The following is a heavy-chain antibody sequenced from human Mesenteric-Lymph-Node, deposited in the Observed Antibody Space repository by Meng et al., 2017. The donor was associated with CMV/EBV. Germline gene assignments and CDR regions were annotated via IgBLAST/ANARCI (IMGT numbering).Heavy chain of an antibody. CDR2: IYYSGST. Sequence: SETLSLTCTVSGGSISSYYWSWIRQPPGKGLEWIGYIYYSGSTNYNPSLKSRVTISVDTSKTHFSLKLSSVTAADTALYFCARVTGAGGSYGTWFDPWGQGTLVTVSS. D-gene: IGHD3-16*01. J-gene: IGHJ5*02. V-gene: IGHV4-59*01. CDR3: ARVTGAGGSYGTWFDP. CDR1: GGSISSYY.